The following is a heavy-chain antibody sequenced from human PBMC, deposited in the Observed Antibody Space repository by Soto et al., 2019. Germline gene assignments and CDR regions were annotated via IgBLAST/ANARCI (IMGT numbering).Heavy chain of an antibody. Sequence: ASVKFSCKASGGTFSSYAISWVRQAPGQGLECMGGIIPIFGTANYAQKFQGRVTITAXXXXSXXXMXLXXLRXGDTAVYYCAREAAALFDYWGQGTLVTVSS. CDR1: GGTFSSYA. V-gene: IGHV1-69*13. CDR3: AREAAALFDY. J-gene: IGHJ4*02. D-gene: IGHD6-13*01. CDR2: IIPIFGTA.